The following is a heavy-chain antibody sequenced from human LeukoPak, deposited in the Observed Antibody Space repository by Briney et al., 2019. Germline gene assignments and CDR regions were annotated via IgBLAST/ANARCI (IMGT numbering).Heavy chain of an antibody. D-gene: IGHD5-18*01. CDR3: ARDQGYRYGYGDFDY. V-gene: IGHV1-46*01. CDR2: INPSGGST. CDR1: GYTFTSYY. Sequence: ASVKVSCKASGYTFTSYYMHWVRQAPGQGLEWMGIINPSGGSTSYAQKFQGRVTITADESTSTAYMELSSLRSEDTAVYYCARDQGYRYGYGDFDYWGQGTLVTVSS. J-gene: IGHJ4*02.